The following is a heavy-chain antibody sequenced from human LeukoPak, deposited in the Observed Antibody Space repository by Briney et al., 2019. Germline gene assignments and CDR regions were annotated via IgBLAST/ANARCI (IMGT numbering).Heavy chain of an antibody. D-gene: IGHD3-10*01. Sequence: GGSLRLSCAASGFTFSSYAMHWVRQAPGKGLEWVAVISYDGSNKYYADSVKGRFTISRDNSKNTLYLQMNSLRAEDTAVYYCARVKYVRGVTQYYFDYWGQGTLVTVSS. CDR3: ARVKYVRGVTQYYFDY. CDR1: GFTFSSYA. V-gene: IGHV3-30*04. J-gene: IGHJ4*02. CDR2: ISYDGSNK.